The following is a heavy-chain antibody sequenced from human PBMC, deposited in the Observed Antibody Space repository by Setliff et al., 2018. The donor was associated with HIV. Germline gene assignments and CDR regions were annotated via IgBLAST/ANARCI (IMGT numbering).Heavy chain of an antibody. D-gene: IGHD2-15*01. V-gene: IGHV4-38-2*01. CDR1: GYPISSGFY. CDR3: GVALGGHCSDGRCYCFDL. J-gene: IGHJ4*02. Sequence: SETLSLTCSVSGYPISSGFYWGWVRQPPGEGLQWIGSMHQSGSTYYSPSLKSRVTISVDRSKNQLSLKLTSVTAADTAVYYCGVALGGHCSDGRCYCFDLWGQGAPVTVSS. CDR2: MHQSGST.